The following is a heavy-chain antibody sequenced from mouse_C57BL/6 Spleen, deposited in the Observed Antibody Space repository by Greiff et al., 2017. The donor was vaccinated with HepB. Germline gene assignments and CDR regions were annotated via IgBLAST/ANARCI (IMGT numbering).Heavy chain of an antibody. CDR1: GYSITSGYD. D-gene: IGHD2-2*01. CDR2: ISYSGST. CDR3: AREAGYDGFDY. J-gene: IGHJ2*01. Sequence: EVKVEESGPGMVKPSQSLSLTCTVTGYSITSGYDWHWIRHFPGNKLEWMGYISYSGSTNYNPSLKSRISITHDTSKNHFFLKLNSVTTEDTATYYCAREAGYDGFDYWGQGTTLTVSS. V-gene: IGHV3-1*01.